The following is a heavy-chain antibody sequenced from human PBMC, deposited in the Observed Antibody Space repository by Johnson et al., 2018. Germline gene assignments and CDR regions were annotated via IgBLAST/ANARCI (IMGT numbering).Heavy chain of an antibody. V-gene: IGHV4-59*01. CDR3: AGLGSSNNYYYYLDV. CDR2: IYYSGRT. D-gene: IGHD3-10*02. CDR1: GGSISNYY. J-gene: IGHJ6*03. Sequence: QVQLQESGPGLVKPSETLSVTCTISGGSISNYYWSWIRQPPGKGLEWIGYIYYSGRTNYDPSLKSRVTMSVDTSSNQVSLELTSVTAADTAVYYCAGLGSSNNYYYYLDVWGKGTTVTGSS.